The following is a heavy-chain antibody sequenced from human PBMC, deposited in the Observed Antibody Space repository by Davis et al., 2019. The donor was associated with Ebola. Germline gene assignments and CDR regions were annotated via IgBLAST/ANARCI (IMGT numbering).Heavy chain of an antibody. V-gene: IGHV4-31*02. J-gene: IGHJ5*02. CDR1: GGSISSGGYY. Sequence: SETLSLTCTVSGGSISSGGYYWSWIRQHPRKGLEWIGYIDYSGSTDYNPSLKSRVTISVDTSKNQFSLKLSSVTAADTAVYYCARSQGEYNWFDPWGQGTLVTVSS. CDR3: ARSQGEYNWFDP. D-gene: IGHD6-13*01. CDR2: IDYSGST.